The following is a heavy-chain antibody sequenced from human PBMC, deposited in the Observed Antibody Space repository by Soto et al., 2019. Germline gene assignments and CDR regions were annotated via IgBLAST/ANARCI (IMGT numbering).Heavy chain of an antibody. CDR3: TTPAARLYGMDV. CDR2: IYYSGST. V-gene: IGHV4-59*01. Sequence: SETLSLTCTVSGGSISSYYWSWIRQPPGKGLEWIGYIYYSGSTNYNPSLKSRVTISVDTSKNQFSLKLSSVTAADTAVYYCTTPAARLYGMDVWGQGTTVTVSS. J-gene: IGHJ6*02. CDR1: GGSISSYY. D-gene: IGHD2-2*01.